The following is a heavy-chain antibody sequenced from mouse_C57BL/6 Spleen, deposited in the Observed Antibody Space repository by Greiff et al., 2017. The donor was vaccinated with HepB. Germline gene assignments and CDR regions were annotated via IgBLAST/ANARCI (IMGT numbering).Heavy chain of an antibody. CDR1: GYTFTDYN. CDR2: INPNNGGT. D-gene: IGHD2-2*01. CDR3: ARWVYGYEFDY. V-gene: IGHV1-18*01. Sequence: VQLQQSGPELVKPGASVKIPCKASGYTFTDYNMDWVKQSHGKSLEWIGDINPNNGGTIYNQKFKGKATFTVDKSSSTAYMELRSLTSEDTAVYYCARWVYGYEFDYWGQGTTLTVSS. J-gene: IGHJ2*01.